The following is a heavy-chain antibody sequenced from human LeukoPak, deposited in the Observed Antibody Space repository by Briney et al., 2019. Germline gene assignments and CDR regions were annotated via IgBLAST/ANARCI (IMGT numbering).Heavy chain of an antibody. D-gene: IGHD1-1*01. CDR3: ASYASGYNWLKV. CDR1: GHTFTKYY. Sequence: ASVKVSCKSSGHTFTKYYVHWVRQAPGLGLEWLGWIHPGTGNPNYAQKFQGRVTISRDTSINTAYMELIRLKSDDTAVYYCASYASGYNWLKVWGQGTLVTVSS. CDR2: IHPGTGNP. V-gene: IGHV1-2*02. J-gene: IGHJ4*02.